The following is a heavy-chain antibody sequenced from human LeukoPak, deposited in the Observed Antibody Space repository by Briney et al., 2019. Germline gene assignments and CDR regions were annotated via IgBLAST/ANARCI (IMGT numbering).Heavy chain of an antibody. CDR3: VRVGRNGWQNDY. Sequence: PGGSLRLSCEASGFSFRSYWMSWVRQAPGKGLEWVANINEDGSGEYYVDSVKGRFTISRDNAKNSLYLQMNGLRGEDRAVYYCVRVGRNGWQNDYWGQGTLVTVSS. CDR1: GFSFRSYW. CDR2: INEDGSGE. J-gene: IGHJ4*02. D-gene: IGHD6-19*01. V-gene: IGHV3-7*05.